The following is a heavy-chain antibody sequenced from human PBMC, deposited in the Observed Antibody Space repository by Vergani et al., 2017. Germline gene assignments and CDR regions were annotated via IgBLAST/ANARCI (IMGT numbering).Heavy chain of an antibody. V-gene: IGHV3-72*01. D-gene: IGHD2-2*01. CDR3: ARESAIAEVPGTAYYYFGLDV. CDR2: VRNKVYSYTT. CDR1: GITFKNAW. J-gene: IGHJ6*02. Sequence: EVQVVESGGGLIKPGGSLRLSCVVSGITFKNAWINWVRQAPGKGLEWVGRVRNKVYSYTTEYAASVKGRFTISRDDSKNSLYLQMNSLKTEDTAVYYCARESAIAEVPGTAYYYFGLDVWGQGTTVTVSS.